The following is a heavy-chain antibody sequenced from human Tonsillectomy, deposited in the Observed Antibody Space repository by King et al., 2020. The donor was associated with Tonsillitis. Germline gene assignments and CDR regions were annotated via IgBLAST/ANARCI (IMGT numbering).Heavy chain of an antibody. Sequence: QLVQSGAEAKKPGESLKISCKGSGFTFSYYWIGWVRQMPGKGLEWMGLIYSDDSDTRYSPSFQGQVTISVDKFISTTYLQWNSLKASDTAIYYCARLASDVTPTATQNHYYYDSWGQGTLVTVSS. CDR1: GFTFSYYW. J-gene: IGHJ4*02. D-gene: IGHD1-1*01. V-gene: IGHV5-51*01. CDR2: IYSDDSDT. CDR3: ARLASDVTPTATQNHYYYDS.